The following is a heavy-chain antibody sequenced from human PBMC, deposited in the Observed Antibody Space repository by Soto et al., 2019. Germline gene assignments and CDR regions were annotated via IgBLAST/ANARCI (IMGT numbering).Heavy chain of an antibody. CDR3: AREIITMVRGVIIKLRAFDI. D-gene: IGHD3-10*01. CDR2: IKQDGSEK. V-gene: IGHV3-7*01. CDR1: GFTFSSYW. Sequence: GGSLRLSCAASGFTFSSYWMSWVRQAPGKGLEWVANIKQDGSEKYYVDSVKGRFTISRDNAKNSLYLQMNSLRAEDTAVYYCAREIITMVRGVIIKLRAFDIWGQGTMVTVSS. J-gene: IGHJ3*02.